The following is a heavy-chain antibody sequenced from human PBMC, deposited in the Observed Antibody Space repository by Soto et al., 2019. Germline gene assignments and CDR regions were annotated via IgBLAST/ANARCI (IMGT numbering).Heavy chain of an antibody. Sequence: EVQLVESGGGLVQPGGSLRLSCAASGFTFSSYSMNWVRQAPGKGLEWVSYISSSSSTIYYADSVKGRFTISRDNAKNSLYLQMNSLGAEDTGVYYCATSARNAGYSSSWSGHFQHLGQGTVVTLSS. CDR1: GFTFSSYS. CDR2: ISSSSSTI. D-gene: IGHD6-13*01. V-gene: IGHV3-48*01. J-gene: IGHJ1*01. CDR3: ATSARNAGYSSSWSGHFQH.